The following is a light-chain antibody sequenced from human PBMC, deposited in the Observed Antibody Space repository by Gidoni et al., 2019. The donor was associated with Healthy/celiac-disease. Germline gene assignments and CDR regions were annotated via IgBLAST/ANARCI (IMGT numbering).Light chain of an antibody. Sequence: QSVLTQPPSVSGAPGQRVTISCTGSSSNNGAGYAVHWYQPLPGTAPKLLIYGNSNRRSAGPDRFSGSKSGTSASLASTGLQAEDEADDYCQSYDSSLSAVVFGGGTKLTVL. J-gene: IGLJ2*01. CDR1: SSNNGAGYA. V-gene: IGLV1-40*01. CDR3: QSYDSSLSAVV. CDR2: GNS.